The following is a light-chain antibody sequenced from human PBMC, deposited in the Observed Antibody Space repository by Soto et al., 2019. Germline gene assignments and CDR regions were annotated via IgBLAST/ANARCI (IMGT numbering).Light chain of an antibody. CDR1: QSVSSSY. CDR2: GAS. V-gene: IGKV3-20*01. J-gene: IGKJ1*01. Sequence: EIVLTQSPGTLSLSPGERATLSCRASQSVSSSYLAWYQQKPGQAPRLLIYGASSRATGIPDRFSGSGSGTDFTLTISRLEPEDFEVYYCQQYGSSPVTLGQGTNVDIK. CDR3: QQYGSSPVT.